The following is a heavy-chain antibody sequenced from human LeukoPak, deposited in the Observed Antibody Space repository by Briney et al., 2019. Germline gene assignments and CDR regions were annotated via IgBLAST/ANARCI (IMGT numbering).Heavy chain of an antibody. CDR2: IIPIFGTA. D-gene: IGHD6-6*01. CDR3: AVGRLPRPLGPFDP. V-gene: IGHV1-69*06. Sequence: GASVKVSCKASGGTFSSYAISWVRQAPGQGLEWMGGIIPIFGTANYAQKFQGRVTITADKSTSTAYMELSSLRSEDTAVYYCAVGRLPRPLGPFDPWGQGTLVTVSS. J-gene: IGHJ5*02. CDR1: GGTFSSYA.